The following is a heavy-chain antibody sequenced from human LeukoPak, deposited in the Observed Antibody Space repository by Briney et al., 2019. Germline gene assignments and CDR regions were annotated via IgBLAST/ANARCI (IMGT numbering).Heavy chain of an antibody. CDR2: ISSSSSYI. J-gene: IGHJ4*02. V-gene: IGHV3-21*01. D-gene: IGHD5-18*01. CDR3: ARADTAMVHFDY. Sequence: GGSLRLSCAASGFTFSSYSMKWVRQAPGKGLEWVSSISSSSSYIYYADSVKGRFTISRDNAKNSLYLQMNSLRAEDTAVYYCARADTAMVHFDYWGQGTLVTVSS. CDR1: GFTFSSYS.